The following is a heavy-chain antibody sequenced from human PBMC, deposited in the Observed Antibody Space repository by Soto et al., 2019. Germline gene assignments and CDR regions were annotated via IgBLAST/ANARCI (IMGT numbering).Heavy chain of an antibody. Sequence: EVQLLESGGGLIQPGGSRRLSCAASGLTFGNYAMSWVRQTPGKGLQWVAGITGNGLNTYYADSVKGRFTISRDNSNGTVYLQLSSLRVDDTAVYYCAKVPSTHLYYYKGIDVWGQGTTVTVSS. CDR1: GLTFGNYA. V-gene: IGHV3-23*01. CDR3: AKVPSTHLYYYKGIDV. J-gene: IGHJ6*02. D-gene: IGHD4-4*01. CDR2: ITGNGLNT.